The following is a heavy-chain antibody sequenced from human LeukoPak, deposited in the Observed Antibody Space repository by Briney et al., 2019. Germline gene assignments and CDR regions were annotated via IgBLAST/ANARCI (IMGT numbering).Heavy chain of an antibody. CDR1: GGTFSNYA. Sequence: ASVKVSCKTSGGTFSNYAINWVRQAPGQGLEWMGGFIPSFASAKYAQKFQGKVTITTDESTSTGYMELSSLRSEDTAVYYCATGGYCSTTSCSGYYYMDVWGKGTTVTVSS. J-gene: IGHJ6*03. D-gene: IGHD2-2*01. CDR2: FIPSFASA. V-gene: IGHV1-69*05. CDR3: ATGGYCSTTSCSGYYYMDV.